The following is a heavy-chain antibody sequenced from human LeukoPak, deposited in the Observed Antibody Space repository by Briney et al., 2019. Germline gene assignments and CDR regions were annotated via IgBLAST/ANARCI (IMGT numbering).Heavy chain of an antibody. CDR2: IKEDGSAK. J-gene: IGHJ6*02. CDR3: VMDMDV. Sequence: GGSLRLSCAASGFIFSSYWMNWVRQAPGKGLEWVANIKEDGSAKYYVDSVKGRFTISRDNAKNSLYLQMNSLRAEDTAVYYCVMDMDVWGQGTTVTVSS. V-gene: IGHV3-7*05. CDR1: GFIFSSYW.